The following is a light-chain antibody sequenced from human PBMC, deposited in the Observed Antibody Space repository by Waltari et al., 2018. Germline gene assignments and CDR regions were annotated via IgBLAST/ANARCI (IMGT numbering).Light chain of an antibody. J-gene: IGKJ2*01. V-gene: IGKV3-20*01. CDR1: QSLTKKY. Sequence: VLTQSLGTLSSSPGERATLSCRASQSLTKKYLPWYQEKPGPAPRLLIYGASSRAAGVPYRFSGGGSGTDFTLTISRLEPEDFAVYYCQQYGSSIMYTFGQGTKLEIK. CDR3: QQYGSSIMYT. CDR2: GAS.